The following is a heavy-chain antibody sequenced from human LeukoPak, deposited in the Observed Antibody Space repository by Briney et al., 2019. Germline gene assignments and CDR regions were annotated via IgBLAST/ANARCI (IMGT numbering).Heavy chain of an antibody. J-gene: IGHJ4*02. D-gene: IGHD3-10*02. CDR2: VYDSWNN. CDR3: ASYFVGNGGRGY. CDR1: GDSINSGNSH. V-gene: IGHV4-30-4*01. Sequence: SETLSLTCTVSGDSINSGNSHWTWIRQPPGKGLEWLGSVYDSWNNYYNPSLESRITMSVDTSKNQYTLELSSVIAADTAVYYCASYFVGNGGRGYWGQGALVTVSS.